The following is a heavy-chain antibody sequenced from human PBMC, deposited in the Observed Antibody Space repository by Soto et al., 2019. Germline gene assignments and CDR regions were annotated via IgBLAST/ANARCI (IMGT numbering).Heavy chain of an antibody. CDR2: IIPIFGTA. D-gene: IGHD2-15*01. V-gene: IGHV1-69*13. CDR3: ARDSWVVAARGTDYYYYGMDV. Sequence: SVKVSCKASGCTFSSYAISWVRQAPGQGLEWMGGIIPIFGTANYAQKFQGRVTITADESTSTAYMELSSLRSEDTAVYYCARDSWVVAARGTDYYYYGMDVWGQGTTVTVSS. CDR1: GCTFSSYA. J-gene: IGHJ6*02.